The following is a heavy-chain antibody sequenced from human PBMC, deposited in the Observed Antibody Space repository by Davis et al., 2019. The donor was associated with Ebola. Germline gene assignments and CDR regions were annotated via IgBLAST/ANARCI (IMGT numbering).Heavy chain of an antibody. CDR2: INPNDGRT. J-gene: IGHJ3*02. CDR3: TTPGGQDSGYDVFDI. D-gene: IGHD5-12*01. CDR1: GYTFTNYY. V-gene: IGHV1-46*03. Sequence: ASVKVSCKASGYTFTNYYMHWVRQAPGQGLEWMGMINPNDGRTIYAQKFQGRVTVTRVTSTTTVYMDLSSLRSDDTALYYCTTPGGQDSGYDVFDIWGQGTMVTVSS.